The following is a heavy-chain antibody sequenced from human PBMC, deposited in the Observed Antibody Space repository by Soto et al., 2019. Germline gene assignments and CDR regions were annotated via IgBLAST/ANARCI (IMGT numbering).Heavy chain of an antibody. D-gene: IGHD5-12*01. Sequence: SVKVSCKAAGCTFSSYAFSWVRQAPGQGLEWMGGIIPMFGTANYAQKFQGRVTITADESASKAFMELSSLRSEDTAFSYCARSVVKRVYSRYDYYYSEYWGQGTLVIVS. J-gene: IGHJ4*02. CDR1: GCTFSSYA. CDR2: IIPMFGTA. V-gene: IGHV1-69*13. CDR3: ARSVVKRVYSRYDYYYSEY.